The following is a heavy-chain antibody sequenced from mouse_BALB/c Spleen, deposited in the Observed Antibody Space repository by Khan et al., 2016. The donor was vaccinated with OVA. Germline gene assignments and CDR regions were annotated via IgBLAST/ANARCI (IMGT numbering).Heavy chain of an antibody. CDR3: ARSNVNYWFAY. Sequence: QIQLVQSGPELKKPGETVKISCKASGYTFTDYGMNWVKQAPGKDLKWMGWINTYTGEPTYADDFKGRFAFALETSASTAYLQINNLKNEDSATYFWARSNVNYWFAYLGQGTLVTVSA. CDR1: GYTFTDYG. V-gene: IGHV9-3-1*01. CDR2: INTYTGEP. J-gene: IGHJ3*01. D-gene: IGHD2-1*01.